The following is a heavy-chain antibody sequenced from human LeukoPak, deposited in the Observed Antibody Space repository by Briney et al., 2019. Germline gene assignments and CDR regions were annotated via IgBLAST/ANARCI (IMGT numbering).Heavy chain of an antibody. V-gene: IGHV1-2*02. D-gene: IGHD6-13*01. CDR2: INPNSGGT. J-gene: IGHJ4*02. CDR3: ARGADIAAAGDY. CDR1: GYSLTGYY. Sequence: ASVKVSCKPSGYSLTGYYMHWVRQAPGQGLEWMGWINPNSGGTNYAQKFQGRVTMTRDTSISTAYMELSRLRSDDTAVYYCARGADIAAAGDYWGQGTLVTVSS.